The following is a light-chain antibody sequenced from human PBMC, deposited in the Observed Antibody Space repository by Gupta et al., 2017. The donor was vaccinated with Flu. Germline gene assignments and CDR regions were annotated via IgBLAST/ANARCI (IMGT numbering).Light chain of an antibody. CDR3: QQYCSSPFT. CDR2: GAS. J-gene: IGKJ3*01. Sequence: EIVSTQSPCTLLLSPREIAALSCRASQRVSSSYLPWYQQKPGQAPRLLIYGASSRATGIPDRFSGSGSGTDFTLTISRLEPEDFAVYYCQQYCSSPFTFGHGTKVDIK. CDR1: QRVSSSY. V-gene: IGKV3-20*01.